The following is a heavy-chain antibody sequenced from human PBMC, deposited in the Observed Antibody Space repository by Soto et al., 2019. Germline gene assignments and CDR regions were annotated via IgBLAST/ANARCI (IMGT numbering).Heavy chain of an antibody. CDR1: GFTFSDAW. CDR2: IKSKTNGGTT. J-gene: IGHJ5*02. V-gene: IGHV3-15*05. CDR3: ITLIPKGKWELGP. D-gene: IGHD1-26*01. Sequence: SLRLSCTASGFTFSDAWMSWVRQAPGKGLEWVGRIKSKTNGGTTDYAGPVKGRFTISRDDSKRTLYVQMNSLKTEDTAIYYCITLIPKGKWELGPWG.